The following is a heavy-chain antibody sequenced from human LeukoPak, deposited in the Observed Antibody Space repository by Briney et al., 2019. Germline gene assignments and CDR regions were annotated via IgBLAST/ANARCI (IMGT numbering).Heavy chain of an antibody. CDR3: ARDRNKYSHLSGNDY. CDR2: INTNAGNP. Sequence: ASVKVSCKASGYRFTDYAINWVRQAPGQGLEWMGWINTNAGNPTYARGFTGRFVFSLDTSVSTAYLQISSLKAEDTAVYYCARDRNKYSHLSGNDYWAREPLVTFSS. V-gene: IGHV7-4-1*02. CDR1: GYRFTDYA. J-gene: IGHJ4*02. D-gene: IGHD3-10*01.